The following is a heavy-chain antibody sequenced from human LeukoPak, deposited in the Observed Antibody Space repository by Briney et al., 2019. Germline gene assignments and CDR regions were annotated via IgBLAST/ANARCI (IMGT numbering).Heavy chain of an antibody. D-gene: IGHD6-19*01. J-gene: IGHJ4*02. CDR2: IIPIRGVT. CDR1: GGTFSSYT. Sequence: ASVKVSCKASGGTFSSYTFNWVRQAPGQGLEWMGRIIPIRGVTNYSQKFQGRVTITADTSTSTAYMELSSLRSEDTAVYYCASFDVSVAGSPVDYWGQGTLVTVSS. V-gene: IGHV1-69*02. CDR3: ASFDVSVAGSPVDY.